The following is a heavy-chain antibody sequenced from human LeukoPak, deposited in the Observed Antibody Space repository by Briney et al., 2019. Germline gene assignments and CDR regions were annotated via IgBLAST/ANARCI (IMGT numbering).Heavy chain of an antibody. V-gene: IGHV3-23*01. CDR3: AKNPAYYYDSSAYPVDH. Sequence: GGSLRLSCAASGFTFSSDATSWVRQAPGKGLEWVSAISGGGSSTYYADSVKGRFTISRDNSKNTLYLQMNSLRAEDTAVYYCAKNPAYYYDSSAYPVDHWGQGTLVTVSS. D-gene: IGHD3-22*01. J-gene: IGHJ4*02. CDR2: ISGGGSST. CDR1: GFTFSSDA.